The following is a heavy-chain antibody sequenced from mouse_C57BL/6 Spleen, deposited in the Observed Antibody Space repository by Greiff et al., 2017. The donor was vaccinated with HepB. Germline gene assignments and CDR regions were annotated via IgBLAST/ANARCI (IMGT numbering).Heavy chain of an antibody. J-gene: IGHJ4*01. CDR2: ISYDGSN. CDR3: ARDAEAMDY. CDR1: GYSITSGYY. Sequence: EVKLQESGPGLVKPSQSLSLTCSVTGYSITSGYYWNWIRQFPGNKLEWMGYISYDGSNNYNPSLKNRISITRDTSKNQFFLKLNSVTTEDTATYYCARDAEAMDYWGQGTSVTGSS. V-gene: IGHV3-6*01.